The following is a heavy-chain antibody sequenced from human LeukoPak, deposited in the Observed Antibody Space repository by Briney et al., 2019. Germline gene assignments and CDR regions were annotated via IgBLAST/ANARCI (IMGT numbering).Heavy chain of an antibody. V-gene: IGHV1-2*02. CDR1: GYTFSGYY. Sequence: ASVKVSCKASGYTFSGYYIHWVRQAPGQGLEWMGWINPNSGGTNYEQKFQGRVTMTRDTSISTAYMELSRLGSDDTAVYYCATWHNYYESSGHAFDVWGQGTMVTVSS. CDR3: ATWHNYYESSGHAFDV. J-gene: IGHJ3*01. CDR2: INPNSGGT. D-gene: IGHD3-22*01.